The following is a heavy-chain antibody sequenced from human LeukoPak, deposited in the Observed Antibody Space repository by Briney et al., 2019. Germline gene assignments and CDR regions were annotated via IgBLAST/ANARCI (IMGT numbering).Heavy chain of an antibody. J-gene: IGHJ4*01. D-gene: IGHD3-22*01. CDR1: GFTFSSYE. CDR2: ISSSGSTI. V-gene: IGHV3-48*03. Sequence: GGSLRLSCAASGFTFSSYEMNWVRKAPGKGLGWVSIISSSGSTIYYADSVKGRFTISRDNAKISLYLQMNSLVAEHPAVYYCARDKNNRIGYYQHYLVYSVQGRILTVSS. CDR3: ARDKNNRIGYYQHYLVY.